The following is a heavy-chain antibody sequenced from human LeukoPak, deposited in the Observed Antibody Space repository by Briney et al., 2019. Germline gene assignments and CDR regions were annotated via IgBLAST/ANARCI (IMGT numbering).Heavy chain of an antibody. Sequence: AAVKVSCKVVGYTFTELSMHWVRQAPGKGLEWMGGFNPEHGETIYAQKFQGRVTMTEDTSTDTAFIELSSLTPEDTAVYYCSTDITWNDCFDHWGQGTLVTV. CDR2: FNPEHGET. V-gene: IGHV1-24*01. J-gene: IGHJ4*02. D-gene: IGHD1-1*01. CDR3: STDITWNDCFDH. CDR1: GYTFTELS.